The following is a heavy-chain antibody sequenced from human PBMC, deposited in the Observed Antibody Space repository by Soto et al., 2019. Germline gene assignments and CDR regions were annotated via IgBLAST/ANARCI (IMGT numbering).Heavy chain of an antibody. CDR3: ARDREAGYNFYYGMDV. D-gene: IGHD6-19*01. CDR1: GADINTYS. CDR2: IYTSASI. Sequence: ETLSLTCSVSGADINTYSWTWIRQPAGKGLEWIGRIYTSASINYNPSLKGRVTLSVDTSTNQVSLRLASVTAADTAIYYCARDREAGYNFYYGMDVWGQGTTVTVSS. J-gene: IGHJ6*02. V-gene: IGHV4-4*07.